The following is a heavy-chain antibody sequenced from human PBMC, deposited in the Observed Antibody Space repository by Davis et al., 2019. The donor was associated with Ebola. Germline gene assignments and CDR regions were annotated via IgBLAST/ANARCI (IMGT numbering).Heavy chain of an antibody. CDR3: ARGWLRSGFDY. V-gene: IGHV6-1*01. Sequence: HSQTLSLTCAISGDSVSSAGWNWIRQSPSRGLEWLGRTYYNSKWYNDYAASVKSRITINPDTSKNQFSLQLTSVTPEDTAVYYCARGWLRSGFDYWGQGTLVIVSS. D-gene: IGHD5-12*01. CDR2: TYYNSKWYN. CDR1: GDSVSSAG. J-gene: IGHJ4*02.